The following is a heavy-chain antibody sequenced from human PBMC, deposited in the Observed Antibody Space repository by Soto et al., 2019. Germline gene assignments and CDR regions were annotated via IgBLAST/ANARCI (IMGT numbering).Heavy chain of an antibody. J-gene: IGHJ5*02. Sequence: GGSMRLSCAASGFPFSIYSMNWVRQAPGKGLEWVSSISSSSSYIYYADSVKGRFTISRDNAKNSLYLQMNSLRAEDTAVYYCARDLYGSGSYYTNWFDPWGQGTLVTVSS. V-gene: IGHV3-21*01. D-gene: IGHD3-10*01. CDR3: ARDLYGSGSYYTNWFDP. CDR2: ISSSSSYI. CDR1: GFPFSIYS.